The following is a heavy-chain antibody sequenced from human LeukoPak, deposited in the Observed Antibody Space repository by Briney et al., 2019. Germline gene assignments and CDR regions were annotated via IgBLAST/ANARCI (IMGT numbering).Heavy chain of an antibody. CDR1: GFTFSTYA. CDR3: ARRDVFDI. J-gene: IGHJ3*02. V-gene: IGHV3-74*01. Sequence: QPGGSLRLSCSASGFTFSTYAMHWVRQAPGKGLVWVSRIDYDGTTTGYADSVKGRFTISRDNAKNTLYLQMNSLRAEDTAVYYCARRDVFDIWGQGTMVTVSS. CDR2: IDYDGTTT.